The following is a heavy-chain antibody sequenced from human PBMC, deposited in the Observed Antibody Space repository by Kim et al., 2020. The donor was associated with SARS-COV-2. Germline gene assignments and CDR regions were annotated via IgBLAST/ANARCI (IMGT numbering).Heavy chain of an antibody. CDR2: ISAYNGNT. CDR3: ASGWNAVDAFDI. V-gene: IGHV1-18*04. J-gene: IGHJ3*02. D-gene: IGHD1-1*01. CDR1: GYTFTSYG. Sequence: ASVKVSCKASGYTFTSYGISWVRQAPGQGLEWMGWISAYNGNTNYAQKLQGRVTMTTDTSTSTAYMELRSLRSDDTVVYYCASGWNAVDAFDIWGQGTMVTVSS.